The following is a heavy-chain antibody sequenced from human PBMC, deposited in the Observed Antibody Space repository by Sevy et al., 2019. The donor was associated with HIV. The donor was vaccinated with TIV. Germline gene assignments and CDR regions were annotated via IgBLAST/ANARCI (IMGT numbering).Heavy chain of an antibody. Sequence: GGSLRLSCTASGFTFSSAWMSWVRQAPGKGLEWVGRIKSEFDGGAIDYAAPVKGRFSISREDSKNTGYRQMNSLKTEDTAVYYCITDPAYRGYDEEVINYYFYGMDVWGQGTTVTVSS. J-gene: IGHJ6*02. CDR1: GFTFSSAW. CDR2: IKSEFDGGAI. V-gene: IGHV3-15*01. CDR3: ITDPAYRGYDEEVINYYFYGMDV. D-gene: IGHD5-12*01.